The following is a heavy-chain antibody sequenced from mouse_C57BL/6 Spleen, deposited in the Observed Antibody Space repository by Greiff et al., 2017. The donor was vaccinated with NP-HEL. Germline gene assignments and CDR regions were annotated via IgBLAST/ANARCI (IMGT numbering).Heavy chain of an antibody. CDR1: GYTFTSYW. V-gene: IGHV1-69*01. Sequence: QVQLQQPGAELVMPGASVKLSCKASGYTFTSYWMHWVKQRPGQGLEWIGEIDPSDSYTNYNQKFKGKSTLTVDKSSSTAYMQLSSLTSEDSAVYYCARRDTVVANGFDYWGQGTTLTVSS. CDR2: IDPSDSYT. CDR3: ARRDTVVANGFDY. J-gene: IGHJ2*01. D-gene: IGHD1-1*01.